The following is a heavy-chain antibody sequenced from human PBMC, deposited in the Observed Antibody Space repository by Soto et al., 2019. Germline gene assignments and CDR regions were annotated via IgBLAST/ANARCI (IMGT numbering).Heavy chain of an antibody. CDR2: IYYSGSA. CDR3: ARRVRSISRNDYYYYMDV. Sequence: QLQLQESGPGLVKPSETLSLTCTVSGGSISSSSYYWGWIRQPPGKGLEWIGSIYYSGSAYYNPSLKSRVTISVDTSKNQCSLKLSSVNAADTAVYYCARRVRSISRNDYYYYMDVWCKGTTVTVSS. D-gene: IGHD2-2*01. J-gene: IGHJ6*03. CDR1: GGSISSSSYY. V-gene: IGHV4-39*01.